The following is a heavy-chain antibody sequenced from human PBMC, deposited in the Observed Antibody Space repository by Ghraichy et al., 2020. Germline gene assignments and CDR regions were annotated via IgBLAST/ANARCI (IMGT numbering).Heavy chain of an antibody. D-gene: IGHD2-2*01. CDR2: ISGSDGTT. J-gene: IGHJ4*03. CDR1: GFTFSSYA. Sequence: GGSLRLSCAASGFTFSSYAMSWVRQAPGRGLEWVSAISGSDGTTYYADSVKGRFTISRDNSKNTLYLQMNSLRADDTAIYYCARAILGNCSSICCSTYDFWGQGTLVTVSS. V-gene: IGHV3-23*01. CDR3: ARAILGNCSSICCSTYDF.